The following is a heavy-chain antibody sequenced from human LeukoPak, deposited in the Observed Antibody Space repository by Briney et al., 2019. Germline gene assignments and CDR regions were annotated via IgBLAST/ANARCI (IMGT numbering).Heavy chain of an antibody. V-gene: IGHV3-7*05. J-gene: IGHJ4*02. Sequence: GGSLRLSCAASGFTFSSYWMSWVRQAPGKGLEWVANIKQSGSEKNYVDSLKGRFTISRDNSKNTLYLQMNSLRAEDTAVYYCAQAKGDLLTGYSWYYFDYWGQGTLVTVSS. D-gene: IGHD3-9*01. CDR2: IKQSGSEK. CDR3: AQAKGDLLTGYSWYYFDY. CDR1: GFTFSSYW.